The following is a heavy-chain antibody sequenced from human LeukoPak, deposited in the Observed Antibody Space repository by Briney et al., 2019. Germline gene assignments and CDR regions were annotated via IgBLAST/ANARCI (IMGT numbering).Heavy chain of an antibody. CDR3: ARGKTSQNIVTRKTYNWFDP. CDR1: GFTFSSYN. CDR2: ISSSSDYI. J-gene: IGHJ5*02. Sequence: GGSLRLSCAAPGFTFSSYNMNWVRQAPGKGLEWVSSISSSSDYIYYADSVKGRFTISRDNAKNSLYLQMKSLRAEDTAVYYCARGKTSQNIVTRKTYNWFDPWGQGTLVTVSS. D-gene: IGHD2/OR15-2a*01. V-gene: IGHV3-21*01.